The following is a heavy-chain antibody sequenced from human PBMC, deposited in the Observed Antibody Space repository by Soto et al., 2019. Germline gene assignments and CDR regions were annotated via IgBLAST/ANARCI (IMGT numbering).Heavy chain of an antibody. CDR3: ARDEEYSSSRRLYYGMDV. D-gene: IGHD6-6*01. Sequence: PGGSLRLSCAASGFTFSSYGMHWVRQAPGKGLEWVAVIWYDGSNKYYADSVKGRFTISRDNSKNTLYLQMNSLRAEDTAVYCCARDEEYSSSRRLYYGMDVWGQGNTVTVS. J-gene: IGHJ6*02. CDR2: IWYDGSNK. V-gene: IGHV3-33*01. CDR1: GFTFSSYG.